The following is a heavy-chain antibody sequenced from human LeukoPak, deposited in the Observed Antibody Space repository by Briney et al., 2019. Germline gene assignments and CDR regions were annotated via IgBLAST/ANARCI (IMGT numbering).Heavy chain of an antibody. V-gene: IGHV3-53*05. CDR3: AKDLGEWIQLWFADY. D-gene: IGHD5-18*01. Sequence: PGGSLRLSCAASGFTVNSTYMSWVRQAPGKGLEWVSIIYSGGSTYYADSVKGRFTISRDNPKNTLYLQMNSLRAEDTAVYYCAKDLGEWIQLWFADYWGQGTLVTVSS. CDR1: GFTVNSTY. CDR2: IYSGGST. J-gene: IGHJ4*02.